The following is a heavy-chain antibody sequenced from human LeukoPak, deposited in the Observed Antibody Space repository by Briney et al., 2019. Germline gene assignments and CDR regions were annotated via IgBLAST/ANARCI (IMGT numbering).Heavy chain of an antibody. CDR3: ARGGTAAGKWDAFDI. CDR1: GYSLTSYW. CDR2: IYPGDSDT. V-gene: IGHV5-51*01. D-gene: IGHD6-13*01. J-gene: IGHJ3*02. Sequence: KDGESLKISCKGSGYSLTSYWIGCVRQMPGKGLEWMGIIYPGDSDTRYSPSFQGQVTISADKSISTAYLQWSSLKASDTAMYYCARGGTAAGKWDAFDIWGQGTMVTVSS.